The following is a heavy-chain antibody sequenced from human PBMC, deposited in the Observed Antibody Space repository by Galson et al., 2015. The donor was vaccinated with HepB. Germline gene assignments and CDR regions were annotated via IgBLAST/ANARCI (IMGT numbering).Heavy chain of an antibody. D-gene: IGHD1-26*01. CDR2: IYYSGST. J-gene: IGHJ4*02. CDR1: GGSISSSSYY. V-gene: IGHV4-39*01. Sequence: SETLSLTCTVSGGSISSSSYYWGWIRQPPGKGLEWIGSIYYSGSTYYNPSLKSRVTISVDTSKNQFSLRLSSVTAADTAVYYCARHGRVGARYFDYWGQGTLVTVSS. CDR3: ARHGRVGARYFDY.